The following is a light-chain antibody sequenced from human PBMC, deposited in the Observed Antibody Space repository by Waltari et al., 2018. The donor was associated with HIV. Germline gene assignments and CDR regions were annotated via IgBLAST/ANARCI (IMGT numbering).Light chain of an antibody. CDR3: GTWDSSLSAGV. Sequence: QSVLTQPPPVPAAPGQKFTISSSGRSSTICTNYVSCYQPLPGTAPKLLIYDNHKRPSGIPDRFSGSKSGTSATLGITGLQTGDEADYYCGTWDSSLSAGVFGGGTKVTVL. CDR1: SSTICTNY. CDR2: DNH. V-gene: IGLV1-51*01. J-gene: IGLJ2*01.